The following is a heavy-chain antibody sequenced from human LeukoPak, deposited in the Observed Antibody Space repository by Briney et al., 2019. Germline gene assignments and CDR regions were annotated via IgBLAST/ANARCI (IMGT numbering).Heavy chain of an antibody. J-gene: IGHJ4*02. V-gene: IGHV3-21*01. Sequence: GGSLRLSCAASGFTFSSYSMNWVRQAPGKGLEWVSSISSSSSYIYYADSVKGRFTISRDNAKNSLYLQMNSLRAEDTAVYCCARDNYDSSGYFPSGFDYWGQGTLVTVSS. CDR3: ARDNYDSSGYFPSGFDY. CDR2: ISSSSSYI. D-gene: IGHD3-22*01. CDR1: GFTFSSYS.